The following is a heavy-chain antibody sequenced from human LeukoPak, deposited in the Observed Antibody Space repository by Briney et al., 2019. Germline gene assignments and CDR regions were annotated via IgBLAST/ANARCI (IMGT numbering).Heavy chain of an antibody. Sequence: KPSETLSLTCTVSGGSISSYYWSWIRQPPGKGLEWIGTISYSWNTYYNPSLKSPVSISVDTSKNQFSLKLTSVTAADTAVYYCARSRSGGDYYYMDVWGKGTTVTVSS. V-gene: IGHV4-59*12. CDR3: ARSRSGGDYYYMDV. D-gene: IGHD3-3*01. CDR1: GGSISSYY. CDR2: ISYSWNT. J-gene: IGHJ6*03.